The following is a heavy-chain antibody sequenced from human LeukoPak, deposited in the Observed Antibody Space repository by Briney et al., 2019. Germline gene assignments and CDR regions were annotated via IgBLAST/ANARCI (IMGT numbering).Heavy chain of an antibody. CDR1: GGSISSGGYY. CDR2: IYYSGST. D-gene: IGHD6-19*01. V-gene: IGHV4-31*03. Sequence: SETLSLTCTVSGGSISSGGYYWSWIRQYPGKGLEWIGYIYYSGSTYYNPSLKSRVTISVDTSKNQFSLKLSSVTAADTAVYYCARISSGPKTYYFDYWGQGTLVTVSS. CDR3: ARISSGPKTYYFDY. J-gene: IGHJ4*02.